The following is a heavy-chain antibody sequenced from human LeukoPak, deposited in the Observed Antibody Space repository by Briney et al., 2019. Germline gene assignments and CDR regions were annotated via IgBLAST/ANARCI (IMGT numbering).Heavy chain of an antibody. Sequence: GGSLRLSCSASGFTFSRSTMHWVRQAPGKGPEFVSGISDNGDNTYYADSVKVRFTISRDNSKNTLHLRMSSLRPEDTAVYYCVRDLTWGQGTLVTVSS. CDR2: ISDNGDNT. V-gene: IGHV3-64D*06. J-gene: IGHJ5*02. CDR1: GFTFSRST. CDR3: VRDLT.